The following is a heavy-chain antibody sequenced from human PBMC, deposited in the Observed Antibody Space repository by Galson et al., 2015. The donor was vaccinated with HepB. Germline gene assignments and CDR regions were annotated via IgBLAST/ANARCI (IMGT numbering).Heavy chain of an antibody. CDR2: IDPSDSYT. CDR1: GYSFTSYW. CDR3: ARRGGSYSAADWFDP. Sequence: QSGAEVKKPGESLRISCKGSGYSFTSYWISWVRQMPGKGLEWMGRIDPSDSYTNYSPSFQGHVTISADKSISTAYLQWSSLKASDTAMYYCARRGGSYSAADWFDPWGQGTLVTVSS. D-gene: IGHD1-26*01. V-gene: IGHV5-10-1*01. J-gene: IGHJ5*02.